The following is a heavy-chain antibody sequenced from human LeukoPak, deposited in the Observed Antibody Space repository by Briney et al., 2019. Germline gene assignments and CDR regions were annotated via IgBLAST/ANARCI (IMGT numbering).Heavy chain of an antibody. CDR3: ARDHPDYGDYLEVNYYYYYGMDV. CDR1: GGSISSYY. CDR2: IYTSGST. V-gene: IGHV4-4*07. J-gene: IGHJ6*02. D-gene: IGHD4-17*01. Sequence: SETLSLTCTVSGGSISSYYWSWIRQPAGKGLEWIGRIYTSGSTNYNPSLKSRVTMSVDTSRNLFSLKLSSVTAADTAVYYCARDHPDYGDYLEVNYYYYYGMDVWGQGTTVTVSS.